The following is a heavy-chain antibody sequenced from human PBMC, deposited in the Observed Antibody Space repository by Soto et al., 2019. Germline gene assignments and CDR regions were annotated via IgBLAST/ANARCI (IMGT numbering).Heavy chain of an antibody. J-gene: IGHJ6*03. V-gene: IGHV3-9*01. CDR1: GFTFYNHG. CDR3: AKEDSGFSGYMDV. CDR2: ITWSSDSM. D-gene: IGHD3-10*01. Sequence: EVQLVESGGGLVQPGRSLRLSCVASGFTFYNHGMHWVRQAPGRGLEWVSGITWSSDSMAYADSVKGRFTISRDNAKKSLYLQMNSLRTADTALYDCAKEDSGFSGYMDVWGKGTTVTVSS.